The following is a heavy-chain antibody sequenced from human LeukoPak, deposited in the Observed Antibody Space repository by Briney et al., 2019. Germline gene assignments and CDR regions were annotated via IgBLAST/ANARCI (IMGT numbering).Heavy chain of an antibody. CDR3: AREGATAMVNTESLDY. CDR2: ISAYNGNT. J-gene: IGHJ4*02. Sequence: GASVKVSCKASGYTFTSYGISWVRQAPGQGLEWMGWISAYNGNTNYAQKLQGRVTMTTDTSTSTAYMELSSLRSEDTAVYYCAREGATAMVNTESLDYWGQGTLVTVSS. CDR1: GYTFTSYG. D-gene: IGHD5-18*01. V-gene: IGHV1-18*01.